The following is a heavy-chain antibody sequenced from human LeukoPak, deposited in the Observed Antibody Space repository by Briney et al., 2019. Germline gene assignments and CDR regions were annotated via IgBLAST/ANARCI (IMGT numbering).Heavy chain of an antibody. D-gene: IGHD5-24*01. CDR1: GGSISSYY. J-gene: IGHJ4*02. CDR2: MYTSGST. V-gene: IGHV4-4*09. CDR3: ASRDGYNAFDY. Sequence: KPSGTLSLTCTVSGGSISSYYWSWIRQPPGKGLEWIGYMYTSGSTNYNPSLKSRVTISVDTSKNQFSLKLSSVTAADTAVYYCASRDGYNAFDYWGQGTLVTVSS.